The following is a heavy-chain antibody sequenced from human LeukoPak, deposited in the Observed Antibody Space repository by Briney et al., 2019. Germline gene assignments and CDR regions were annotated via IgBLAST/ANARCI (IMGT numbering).Heavy chain of an antibody. CDR2: INSYGSST. J-gene: IGHJ4*02. CDR1: GLTFSSYG. V-gene: IGHV3-74*01. D-gene: IGHD3-22*01. Sequence: GGSLRLSCAASGLTFSSYGMTWVRQAPGKGLVWVSRINSYGSSTSYADSVKGRFTISRDNAKNKLYLQMNSLRAEDTAVYYCARDTEDSSGFPLGYWGQGTLVTVSS. CDR3: ARDTEDSSGFPLGY.